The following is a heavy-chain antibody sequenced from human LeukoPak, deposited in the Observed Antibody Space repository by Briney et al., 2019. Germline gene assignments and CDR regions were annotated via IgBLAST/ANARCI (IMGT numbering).Heavy chain of an antibody. CDR3: TRDRYDSSGYAAN. J-gene: IGHJ4*02. CDR1: GVTFGDYA. Sequence: PGGSLRLSCTASGVTFGDYAMSWFRQAPGKGLEWVGFIRSKAYGGTTEYAASVKGRFTISRDDSKSIAYLQMNSLKTEDTAVYYCTRDRYDSSGYAANWGQGTLVTVSS. V-gene: IGHV3-49*03. D-gene: IGHD3-22*01. CDR2: IRSKAYGGTT.